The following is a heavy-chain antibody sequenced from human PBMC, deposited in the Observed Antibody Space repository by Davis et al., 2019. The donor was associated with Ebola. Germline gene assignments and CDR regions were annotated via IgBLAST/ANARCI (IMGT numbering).Heavy chain of an antibody. CDR2: IKRDGDEK. V-gene: IGHV3-7*01. CDR1: GFTFDTYS. D-gene: IGHD3-9*01. CDR3: AKDFGTLTDEFSFDY. J-gene: IGHJ4*02. Sequence: GESLKISCAASGFTFDTYSMNWVRQTPGKGLEWVATIKRDGDEKDYVDSVKGRFTVSRDNSKDTLYLQMKSLRPEDTAVYWCAKDFGTLTDEFSFDYWGQGTLVTVSS.